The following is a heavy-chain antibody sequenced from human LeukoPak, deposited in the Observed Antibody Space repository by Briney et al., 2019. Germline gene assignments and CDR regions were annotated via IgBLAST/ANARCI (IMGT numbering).Heavy chain of an antibody. CDR2: ISAYNGNT. Sequence: SVKVSCKASGYTFTSYGISWVRQAPGQGLEWMGWISAYNGNTNYAQKLQGRVTMTTDTSTSTAYMELRSLRSDDTAVYYCARDGYCSSTSCPQPFDCWGQGTLVTVSS. D-gene: IGHD2-2*03. CDR1: GYTFTSYG. CDR3: ARDGYCSSTSCPQPFDC. V-gene: IGHV1-18*01. J-gene: IGHJ4*02.